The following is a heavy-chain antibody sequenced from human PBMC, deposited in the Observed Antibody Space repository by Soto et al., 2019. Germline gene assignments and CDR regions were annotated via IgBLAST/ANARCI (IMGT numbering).Heavy chain of an antibody. CDR3: ATIKVYYPSTRYEYFDY. Sequence: SETLSLTCTVSGGSISSSSYYWGWIRQPPGKGLEWIGSIYYSGSTYYNPSLKSRVTISVDTSKNQFSLKLSSVTAADTAMYYCATIKVYYPSTRYEYFDYWGQGILVTVSS. V-gene: IGHV4-39*01. D-gene: IGHD3-22*01. CDR2: IYYSGST. J-gene: IGHJ4*02. CDR1: GGSISSSSYY.